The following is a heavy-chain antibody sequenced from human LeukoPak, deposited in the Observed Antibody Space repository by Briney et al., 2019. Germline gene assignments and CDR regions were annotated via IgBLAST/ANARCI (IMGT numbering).Heavy chain of an antibody. CDR2: ISSSSSYI. CDR1: GFTFSSYA. CDR3: AREGYSYGYCAY. V-gene: IGHV3-21*01. D-gene: IGHD5-18*01. J-gene: IGHJ4*02. Sequence: PGGSLRLSCAASGFTFSSYAMSWVRQAPGKGLEWVSSISSSSSYIYYADSVKGRFTISRDNAKNSLYLQMNSLRAEDTAVYYCAREGYSYGYCAYWGQGTLVTVSS.